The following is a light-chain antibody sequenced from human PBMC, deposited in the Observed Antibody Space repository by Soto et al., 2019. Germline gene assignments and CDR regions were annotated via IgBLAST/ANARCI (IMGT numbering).Light chain of an antibody. CDR3: QQYDSYPYT. V-gene: IGKV1-5*03. J-gene: IGKJ2*01. CDR2: KAS. CDR1: QSITSW. Sequence: DIPMTQSPSTLSASVGDRVTITCRASQSITSWLAWYQQKPGKAPNLLIYKASSLQSGVQSRFSGSGSGTEFTLTISRLQTEDFAAYYCQQYDSYPYTFGQGTKLEIK.